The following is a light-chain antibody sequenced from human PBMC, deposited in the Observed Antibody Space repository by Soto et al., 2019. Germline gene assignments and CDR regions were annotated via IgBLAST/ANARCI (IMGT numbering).Light chain of an antibody. CDR1: TSDVGAYSF. J-gene: IGLJ1*01. V-gene: IGLV1-40*01. CDR3: QSYDSSLSGYV. CDR2: GNS. Sequence: QSARTQPRSVSWSPGQSITISCTGSTSDVGAYSFASWYQQLPGTAPKLLIYGNSNRPSGVPDRFSGSKSGTSASLAITGLQAEDEADYYCQSYDSSLSGYVFGTGTKVTVL.